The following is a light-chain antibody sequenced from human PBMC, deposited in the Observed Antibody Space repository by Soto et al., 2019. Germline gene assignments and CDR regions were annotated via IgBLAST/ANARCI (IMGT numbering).Light chain of an antibody. CDR3: QQYQTYSP. CDR1: QSIRSL. V-gene: IGKV1-5*01. CDR2: DAS. J-gene: IGKJ5*01. Sequence: VQMTQSPNTLSASVGDRVTITCRASQSIRSLLAWYQQKPGKAPKVLIYDASSLGSGVPSRFSGSGSGTEFTLTISSLQPDDFATYFCQQYQTYSPFGQGTRLEIK.